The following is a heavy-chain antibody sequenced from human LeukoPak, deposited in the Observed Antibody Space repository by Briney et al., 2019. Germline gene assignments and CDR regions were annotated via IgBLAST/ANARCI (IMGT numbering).Heavy chain of an antibody. CDR2: SKRKSDRYIA. CDR3: VRGLNSFDV. Sequence: GGSLRLSCAASGFSLSDHLMDWVRQAPGKGLEWVGRSKRKSDRYIAEYAASVKGRFIISRDDSKNSMYLQMNSLKLEDTALYYCVRGLNSFDVWGQGTMITGSS. V-gene: IGHV3-72*01. J-gene: IGHJ3*01. CDR1: GFSLSDHL. D-gene: IGHD1-7*01.